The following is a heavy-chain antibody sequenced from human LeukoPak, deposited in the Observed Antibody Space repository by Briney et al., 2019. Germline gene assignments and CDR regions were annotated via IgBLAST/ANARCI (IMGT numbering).Heavy chain of an antibody. D-gene: IGHD2-21*02. J-gene: IGHJ4*02. V-gene: IGHV1-2*02. Sequence: ASVKVSCKASGYTFTGYYMHWVRQAPGQGLEWMGWINPNSGGTNYAQKFQGRVTMTRDTSISTAYMELGRLRSDDTAVYYCARDWLTVTAFDYWGQGTLVTVSS. CDR1: GYTFTGYY. CDR3: ARDWLTVTAFDY. CDR2: INPNSGGT.